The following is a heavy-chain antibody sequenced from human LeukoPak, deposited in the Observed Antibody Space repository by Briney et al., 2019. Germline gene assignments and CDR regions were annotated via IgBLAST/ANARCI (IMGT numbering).Heavy chain of an antibody. Sequence: GGSLRLSCVASGFTVSSNYMSWVRQAPGKGPEWLSVIYRGGTTYYAGSVKGRFTISRDNAKNSLYLQMNSLRAEDTAVYYCARSYYYDSSGYYSTWGQGTLVTVSS. J-gene: IGHJ4*02. CDR3: ARSYYYDSSGYYST. CDR2: IYRGGTT. D-gene: IGHD3-22*01. V-gene: IGHV3-66*01. CDR1: GFTVSSNY.